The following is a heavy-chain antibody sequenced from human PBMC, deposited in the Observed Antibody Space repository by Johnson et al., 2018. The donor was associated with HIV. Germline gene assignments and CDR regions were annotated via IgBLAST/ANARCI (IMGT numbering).Heavy chain of an antibody. CDR1: GFTFSSYA. Sequence: QVQLVGSGGGVVQPGRSLRLSCAASGFTFSSYAMHWVRQAPGKGLEWVAVISYDGSNKYYADSVKGRFTIARDNSKNTLYRQMTSLGAEDTAVYYCARAPWAGFSDGLLDWGHGAMGTVSS. CDR2: ISYDGSNK. D-gene: IGHD5-18*01. J-gene: IGHJ3*01. CDR3: ARAPWAGFSDGLLD. V-gene: IGHV3-30-3*01.